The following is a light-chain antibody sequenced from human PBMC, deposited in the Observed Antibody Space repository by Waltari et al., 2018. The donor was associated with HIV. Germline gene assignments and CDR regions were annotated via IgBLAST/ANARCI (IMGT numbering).Light chain of an antibody. CDR1: SSDVGGYNY. V-gene: IGLV2-14*01. CDR2: EVR. CDR3: CSHAAFNILL. Sequence: QSALTQPASVSGSPGQSITIPCTGASSDVGGYNYVSWYQQHPGKAPKLIIYEVRNRPSGLSDRFSGSRSGNTASLTISGLQADDEAVYYGCSHAAFNILLFGGGTKVTVL. J-gene: IGLJ2*01.